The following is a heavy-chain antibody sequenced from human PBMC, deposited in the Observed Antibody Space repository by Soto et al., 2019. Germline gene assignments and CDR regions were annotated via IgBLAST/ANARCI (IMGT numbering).Heavy chain of an antibody. J-gene: IGHJ6*03. CDR1: GISLSSSSYY. CDR2: IYYSGST. V-gene: IGHV4-39*01. D-gene: IGHD2-2*01. CDR3: ARPPGSGIVVVPAAMDYSYMDV. Sequence: SETLSLTCTVSGISLSSSSYYWGWSRQPPGEGLEWIGSIYYSGSTHYNPSLKSRVTISVDTSKNQFSLKLSSVTAADTAAYYCARPPGSGIVVVPAAMDYSYMDVWGKGTTVTVS.